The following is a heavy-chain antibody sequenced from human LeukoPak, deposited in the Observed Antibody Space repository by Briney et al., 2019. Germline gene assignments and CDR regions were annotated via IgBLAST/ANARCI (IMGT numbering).Heavy chain of an antibody. CDR2: ISSSSSSI. J-gene: IGHJ6*03. V-gene: IGHV3-48*01. CDR3: ARDPVGWELPTSYYYYYMDV. D-gene: IGHD1-26*01. Sequence: GGSLRLSCAASGFTFSAYSMNWVRQAPGKGLEWVPYISSSSSSIYYADSVKGRFTISRDNAKNSLYLQMNSLRAEDTAVYYCARDPVGWELPTSYYYYYMDVWGKGTTITVSS. CDR1: GFTFSAYS.